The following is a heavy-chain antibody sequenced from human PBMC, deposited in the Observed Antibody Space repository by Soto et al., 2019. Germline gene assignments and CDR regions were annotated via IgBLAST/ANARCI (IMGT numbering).Heavy chain of an antibody. CDR3: ARVHVLVVSGSAFGY. V-gene: IGHV4-38-2*02. D-gene: IGHD2-8*02. Sequence: LSPAGSAYGYSVGRDSCWAWTPQPPGKGPEWIASIYHGGTTFYNPSLKSRITISVDTSNNQFSLKLTSVTAADTAVYYCARVHVLVVSGSAFGYWGHGPLVTVSS. J-gene: IGHJ4*01. CDR2: IYHGGTT. CDR1: GYSVGRDSC.